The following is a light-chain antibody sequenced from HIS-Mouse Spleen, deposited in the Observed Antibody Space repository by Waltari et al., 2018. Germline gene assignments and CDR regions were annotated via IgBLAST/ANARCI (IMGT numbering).Light chain of an antibody. J-gene: IGLJ2*01. CDR1: SSDVGRHNL. CDR3: CSYAGSSTFEV. CDR2: EGS. Sequence: QSALTQPASVSGSPGQSITISCTGTSSDVGRHNLVSWYQQHPAKAPQLMIYEGSKRPSGVSNRFSGSKSGNTASLTISGLQAEDEADYYCCSYAGSSTFEVFGGGTKLTVL. V-gene: IGLV2-23*03.